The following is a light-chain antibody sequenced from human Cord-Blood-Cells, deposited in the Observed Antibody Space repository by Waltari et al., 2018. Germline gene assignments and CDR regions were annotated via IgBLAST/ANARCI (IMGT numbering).Light chain of an antibody. J-gene: IGKJ1*01. Sequence: DIQMTQSPSSLSASVGDRVTITCRASQSISCYLNWYQQKPGKAPELRIYAASSLQSGVPARFSGSVSGTDFTRAINSLQPEDLATYYCQQRYSTPWTFGQGTKVEIK. CDR3: QQRYSTPWT. CDR1: QSISCY. CDR2: AAS. V-gene: IGKV1-39*01.